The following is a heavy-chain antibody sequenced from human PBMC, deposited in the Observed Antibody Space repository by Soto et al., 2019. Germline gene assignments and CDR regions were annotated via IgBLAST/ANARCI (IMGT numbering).Heavy chain of an antibody. CDR2: ISSSSTI. CDR1: GFTFSSYS. D-gene: IGHD6-19*01. J-gene: IGHJ3*02. V-gene: IGHV3-48*02. CDR3: ARQTQWLDAFDI. Sequence: GGSLRLSCAASGFTFSSYSMNWVRQAPGKGLEWVSYISSSSTIYYADSVKGRFTISRDNAKNSLYLQMNSLRDEDTAVYYCARQTQWLDAFDIWGQGTMVTVSS.